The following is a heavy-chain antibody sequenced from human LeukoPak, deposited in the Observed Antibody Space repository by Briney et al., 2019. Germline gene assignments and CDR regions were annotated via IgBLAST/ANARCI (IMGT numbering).Heavy chain of an antibody. CDR1: GFTLSGYW. Sequence: GGSLRLSCVASGFTLSGYWMSWVRQAPGKGLEWVANIKQDGSEKYYVDSVKGRFTISRDNAKNSLYLQMNSLRVEDTAVYYCARMWSSGWYVADPWGQGTLVTVFS. CDR3: ARMWSSGWYVADP. J-gene: IGHJ5*02. V-gene: IGHV3-7*01. D-gene: IGHD6-19*01. CDR2: IKQDGSEK.